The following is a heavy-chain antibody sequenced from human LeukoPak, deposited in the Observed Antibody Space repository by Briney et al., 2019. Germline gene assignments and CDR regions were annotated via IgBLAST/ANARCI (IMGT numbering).Heavy chain of an antibody. CDR1: GFTVRSNY. J-gene: IGHJ4*02. Sequence: GGSLRLSCAVSGFTVRSNYMNWVRQAPGKGLEWVSVIYSDGTTYYADSVRGRFTISRDNSKNTLYLQMNSLRAEDTAVYYCARVGALAGTFDYWGQGSLVTVSS. CDR3: ARVGALAGTFDY. D-gene: IGHD6-19*01. CDR2: IYSDGTT. V-gene: IGHV3-66*01.